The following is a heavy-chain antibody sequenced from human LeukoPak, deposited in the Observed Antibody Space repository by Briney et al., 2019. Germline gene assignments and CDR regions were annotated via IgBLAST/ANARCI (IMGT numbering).Heavy chain of an antibody. CDR2: ISAYNGNT. CDR1: GYTFTSYG. D-gene: IGHD6-19*01. V-gene: IGHV1-18*01. Sequence: GASVNVSFKASGYTFTSYGIRWVRQAPGQGLEWMGWISAYNGNTNYAQKLQGRVTMTTDTSTSTAYMELRSLRSDDTAVYYCARRMWRQWGFDYWGQGTLVTVSS. J-gene: IGHJ4*02. CDR3: ARRMWRQWGFDY.